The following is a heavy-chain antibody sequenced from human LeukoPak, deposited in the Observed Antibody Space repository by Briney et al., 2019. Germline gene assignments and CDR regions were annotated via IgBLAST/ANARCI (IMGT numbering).Heavy chain of an antibody. CDR3: ASVYDFWSGIQSYYMDV. D-gene: IGHD3-3*01. CDR2: IYSGGST. V-gene: IGHV3-53*01. CDR1: GFTVSSNY. J-gene: IGHJ6*03. Sequence: PGGSLRLSCAASGFTVSSNYMSWVRQAPGKGLEWVSVIYSGGSTYYADSVKGRFTISRDNSKNTLYLQMNSLRAEDTAVYYCASVYDFWSGIQSYYMDVWGKGTTVTVSS.